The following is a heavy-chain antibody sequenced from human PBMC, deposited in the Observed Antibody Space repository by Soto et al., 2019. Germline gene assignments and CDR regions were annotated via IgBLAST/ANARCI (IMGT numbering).Heavy chain of an antibody. D-gene: IGHD3-10*01. V-gene: IGHV4-31*03. J-gene: IGHJ3*02. CDR2: INYSGST. CDR3: ARDILLWFGELPPRAHDAFDI. Sequence: QVQLQESGPGLVKPSQTLSLTCTVSGGSISSGGYFWSWIRQHPGKGLEWIGDINYSGSTYSNPSLKSRVTISVDTSKNQFSLKLSSVIAADTAVYYCARDILLWFGELPPRAHDAFDIWGQGTMVTVSS. CDR1: GGSISSGGYF.